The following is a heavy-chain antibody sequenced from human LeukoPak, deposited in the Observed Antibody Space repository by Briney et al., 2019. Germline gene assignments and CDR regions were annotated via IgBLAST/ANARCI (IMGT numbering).Heavy chain of an antibody. V-gene: IGHV4-59*01. CDR1: GGSISSYY. CDR2: IYYSGST. Sequence: NTSETLSLTCTVSGGSISSYYWSWIRQPPGKGLEWIGYIYYSGSTNYNPSLKSRVAISVDTSKNQFSLKLSSVTAADTAVYYCARALRESREDSTYGMDVWGQGTTVTVSS. D-gene: IGHD2-15*01. J-gene: IGHJ6*02. CDR3: ARALRESREDSTYGMDV.